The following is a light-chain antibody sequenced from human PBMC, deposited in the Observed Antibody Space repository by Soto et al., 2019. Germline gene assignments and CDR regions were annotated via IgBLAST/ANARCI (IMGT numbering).Light chain of an antibody. CDR2: DVS. V-gene: IGLV2-14*01. CDR3: SSYTSSSTEV. CDR1: SSDVGGYNS. J-gene: IGLJ2*01. Sequence: QSALTQPASVSGSPGQSITISCTGTSSDVGGYNSVSWYQQHPGKAPKLMIYDVSNRPSGVSNRFSGSKSVNTASLTVSGLQAEGEADYYCSSYTSSSTEVFGGGTKLTVL.